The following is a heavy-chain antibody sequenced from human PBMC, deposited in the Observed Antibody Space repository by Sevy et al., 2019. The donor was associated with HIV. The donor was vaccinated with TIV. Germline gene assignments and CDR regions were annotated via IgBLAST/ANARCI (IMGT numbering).Heavy chain of an antibody. J-gene: IGHJ4*03. CDR3: ARGGRFENSGYYNGYFDS. Sequence: GGSLRLSCAASGFTFSHYAMHWVRQAPGKGLEWVAIISYDGTREYFALSVKGRFTISRDNSKNTVSLQMNSLRAEDTAVSYCARGGRFENSGYYNGYFDSWGQGTLVTVSS. CDR2: ISYDGTRE. D-gene: IGHD3-3*01. V-gene: IGHV3-30*04. CDR1: GFTFSHYA.